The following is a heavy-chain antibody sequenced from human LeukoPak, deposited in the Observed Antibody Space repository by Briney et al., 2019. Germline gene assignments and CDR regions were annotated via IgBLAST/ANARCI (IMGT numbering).Heavy chain of an antibody. CDR1: GGSISSNY. J-gene: IGHJ4*02. Sequence: SETLSLTCTVSGGSISSNYWSWIRQPPGKGLEWIGYIYYSGSTNYNPSLKSRVTISVDTSKNQFSLKLSSVTTADTAVYYCARGRWHYYFDYWGQGTLVTVSS. CDR3: ARGRWHYYFDY. D-gene: IGHD1-26*01. V-gene: IGHV4-59*08. CDR2: IYYSGST.